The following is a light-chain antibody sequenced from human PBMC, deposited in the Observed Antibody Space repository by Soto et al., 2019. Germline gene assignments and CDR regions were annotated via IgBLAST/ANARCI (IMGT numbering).Light chain of an antibody. CDR3: QQYGSSPWT. CDR2: AAS. CDR1: QSVSSNY. J-gene: IGKJ1*01. Sequence: EIGLTQSPGTLSLSPGESATLSCRASQSVSSNYLAWYQQRPGQAPRLLIYAASSRATGIPDRFSGSGSGTYFTLTIYSLEPEDFALYYCQQYGSSPWTFGQGTKVDIK. V-gene: IGKV3-20*01.